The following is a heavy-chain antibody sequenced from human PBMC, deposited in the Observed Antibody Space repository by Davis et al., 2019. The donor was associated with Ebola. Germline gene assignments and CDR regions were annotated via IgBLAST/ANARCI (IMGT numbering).Heavy chain of an antibody. D-gene: IGHD3-10*01. CDR2: MNPYRGNT. V-gene: IGHV1-8*01. CDR3: ARGYGPKCRGGTCVNDF. J-gene: IGHJ4*02. Sequence: AASVKVSCKASGYIFSNYDINWVRQASGQGLEWMGWMNPYRGNTGYVEKFKGRVTMTRNPSISTAYMELSRLRIDDTAVYYCARGYGPKCRGGTCVNDFWGQGTLVTVST. CDR1: GYIFSNYD.